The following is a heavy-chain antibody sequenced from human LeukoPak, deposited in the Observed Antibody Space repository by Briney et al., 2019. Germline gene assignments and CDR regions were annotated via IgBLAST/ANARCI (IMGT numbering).Heavy chain of an antibody. V-gene: IGHV3-33*01. CDR3: ARDRAAAGTSDYYYGMDV. D-gene: IGHD6-13*01. J-gene: IGHJ6*02. CDR1: GFTFSSYG. Sequence: GGSLRLSYAASGFTFSSYGMHWVRQAPGKGLEWVAVIWYDGSNKYYADSVKGRFTISRDNSKNTLYLQMNSLRAEDTAVYYCARDRAAAGTSDYYYGMDVWGQGTTVTVSS. CDR2: IWYDGSNK.